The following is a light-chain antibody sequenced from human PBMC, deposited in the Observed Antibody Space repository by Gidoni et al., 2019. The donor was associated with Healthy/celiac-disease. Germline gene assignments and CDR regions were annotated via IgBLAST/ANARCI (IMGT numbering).Light chain of an antibody. CDR3: QQSYSTPRLT. CDR1: QSISSY. Sequence: DIQMTKSPSSLSASVGDRVTITCRASQSISSYLNWYQQKPGKAPKLLIYAASSLQSGVPSRLSGSGSGTDFTLTISSLQSEDFATYYCQQSYSTPRLTFGGGTKVEIK. CDR2: AAS. V-gene: IGKV1-39*01. J-gene: IGKJ4*01.